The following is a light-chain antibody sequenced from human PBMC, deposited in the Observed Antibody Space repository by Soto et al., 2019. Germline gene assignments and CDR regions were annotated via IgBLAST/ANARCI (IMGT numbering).Light chain of an antibody. CDR3: QQRYNWPRT. V-gene: IGKV3-11*01. CDR2: DAS. J-gene: IGKJ1*01. Sequence: EIVLTQSPATLSLSPGERATLSCRASQSVSFYLAWYRQKPDQAPRLLIYDASKRASGIPARFSGSGSGTDFTLTIASLEPEDFAVYYCQQRYNWPRTFGQGTKVEVK. CDR1: QSVSFY.